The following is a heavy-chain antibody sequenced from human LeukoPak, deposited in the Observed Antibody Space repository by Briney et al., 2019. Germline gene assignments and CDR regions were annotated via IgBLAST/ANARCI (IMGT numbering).Heavy chain of an antibody. Sequence: SETLSLTCAVYGGSFSGYYWSWIRQPPGEGLEWIGEINHSGSTNYNPSLKSRVTISVDTSKNQFSLKLSSVTAADTAVYYCARGPVTTFDFDYWGQGTLVTVSS. CDR1: GGSFSGYY. CDR2: INHSGST. V-gene: IGHV4-34*01. CDR3: ARGPVTTFDFDY. D-gene: IGHD4-17*01. J-gene: IGHJ4*02.